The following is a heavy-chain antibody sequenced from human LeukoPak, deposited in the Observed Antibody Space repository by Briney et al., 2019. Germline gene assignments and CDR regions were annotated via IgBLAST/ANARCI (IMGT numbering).Heavy chain of an antibody. Sequence: GGALRLSCAASGFTFSSYWMSWVRQAPGKGLEWVANIKQDGSEKYYVDSAKGRFTISRDNAKNSLYLQINSLRAEDTAVYYCARDRDSSGWYWAFDIWGQGTVVTVSS. V-gene: IGHV3-7*01. J-gene: IGHJ3*02. CDR3: ARDRDSSGWYWAFDI. CDR1: GFTFSSYW. CDR2: IKQDGSEK. D-gene: IGHD6-19*01.